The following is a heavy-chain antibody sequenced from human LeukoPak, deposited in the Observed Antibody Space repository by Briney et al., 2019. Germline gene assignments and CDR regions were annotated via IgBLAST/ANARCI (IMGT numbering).Heavy chain of an antibody. CDR1: GGSISGYY. V-gene: IGHV4-34*01. J-gene: IGHJ5*02. Sequence: SETLSLTCTVSGGSISGYYWSWIRQPPGKGLEWIGEINHSGSTNYNPSLKSRVTISVDTSKNQFSLKLSSVTAADTAVYYCARGRQYQLLRGRHHWFDPWGQGTLVTVSS. CDR3: ARGRQYQLLRGRHHWFDP. D-gene: IGHD2-2*01. CDR2: INHSGST.